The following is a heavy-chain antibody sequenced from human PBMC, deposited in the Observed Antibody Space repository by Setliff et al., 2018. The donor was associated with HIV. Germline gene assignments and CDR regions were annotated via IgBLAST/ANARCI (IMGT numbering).Heavy chain of an antibody. J-gene: IGHJ5*02. D-gene: IGHD1-1*01. CDR1: GGSISSPNW. V-gene: IGHV4-4*02. CDR3: ARHGGEIQLWSGRGNWFDP. CDR2: IYHSGRT. Sequence: SETLSLTCAVSGGSISSPNWWSWVRQPPGKGLEWIGEIYHSGRTNYNPSLKSRVTISVDKSNNQFSLRLSSVTAADTAVYYCARHGGEIQLWSGRGNWFDPWGQGTLVTVSS.